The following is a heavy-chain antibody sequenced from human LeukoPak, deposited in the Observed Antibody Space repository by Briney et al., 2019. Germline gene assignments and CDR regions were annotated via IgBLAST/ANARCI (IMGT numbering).Heavy chain of an antibody. D-gene: IGHD5-12*01. V-gene: IGHV3-74*01. CDR2: INSVGSST. Sequence: GGSLRLSCAASGFTFSSFWMHWVRQAPGKGLVWVSRINSVGSSTSYADSVKGRFTISRDNAKNTLYLQMNSLRSEDTAVYYCARDLGGNDQRGDYWGQGTLVTVPS. J-gene: IGHJ4*02. CDR1: GFTFSSFW. CDR3: ARDLGGNDQRGDY.